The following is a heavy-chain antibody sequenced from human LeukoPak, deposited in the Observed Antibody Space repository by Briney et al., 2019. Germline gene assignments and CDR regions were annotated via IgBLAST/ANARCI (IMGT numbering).Heavy chain of an antibody. CDR1: GYSISSGYY. CDR2: IYHSGST. V-gene: IGHV4-38-2*02. J-gene: IGHJ3*02. D-gene: IGHD6-19*01. CDR3: ARGAVAGTSAFDI. Sequence: PSETLSLTCIVSGYSISSGYYWGWVRQPPGKGLEWIGEIYHSGSTNYNPSLKSRVTISVDKSKNQFSLKLSSVTAADTAVYYCARGAVAGTSAFDIWGQGTMVTVSS.